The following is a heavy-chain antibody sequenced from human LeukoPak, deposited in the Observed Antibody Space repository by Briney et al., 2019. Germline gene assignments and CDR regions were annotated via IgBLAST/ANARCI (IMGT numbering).Heavy chain of an antibody. D-gene: IGHD2-2*02. J-gene: IGHJ6*04. CDR1: GFTFSSYG. V-gene: IGHV3-23*01. CDR2: ISGSGGST. Sequence: GGSLRLSCAASGFTFSSYGMSWVRQAPGKGLEWVSAISGSGGSTYYADSVKGRFTISRDNSKNTLYLQMNSLRAEDTAVYYCAKGHCSSTSCYTAGYYYYYGMDVWGKGTTVTVSS. CDR3: AKGHCSSTSCYTAGYYYYYGMDV.